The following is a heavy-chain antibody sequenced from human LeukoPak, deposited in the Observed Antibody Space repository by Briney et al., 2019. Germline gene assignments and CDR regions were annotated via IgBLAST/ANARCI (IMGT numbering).Heavy chain of an antibody. CDR3: ARGGGDYGDYFDY. D-gene: IGHD4-17*01. CDR1: GGSISSCY. V-gene: IGHV4-59*01. CDR2: IYYSGST. J-gene: IGHJ4*02. Sequence: SETLSLTCTVSGGSISSCYWSWIRQPPGKGLEWIGYIYYSGSTNYNPSLKSRVTISVDTSKNQFSLKLSSVTAADTAVYYCARGGGDYGDYFDYWGQGTLVTVSS.